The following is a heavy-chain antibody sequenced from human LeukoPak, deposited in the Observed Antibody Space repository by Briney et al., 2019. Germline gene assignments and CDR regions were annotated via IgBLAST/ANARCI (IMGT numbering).Heavy chain of an antibody. J-gene: IGHJ3*02. CDR3: AKVRGKLERQGAFDI. Sequence: GGSLRLSCAASGITLSSYAMSWVRQAPGKGLEWVSGISASGGGTYNADSVKGRFTISRDNSKNTLDLQMNSLRAEDTAVYYCAKVRGKLERQGAFDIWGQGTMVTVSS. CDR2: ISASGGGT. V-gene: IGHV3-23*01. CDR1: GITLSSYA. D-gene: IGHD1-1*01.